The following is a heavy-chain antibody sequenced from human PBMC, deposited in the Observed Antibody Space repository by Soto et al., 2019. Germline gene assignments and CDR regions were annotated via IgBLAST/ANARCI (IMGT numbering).Heavy chain of an antibody. V-gene: IGHV3-21*01. CDR1: GFTFSGYS. Sequence: GGSLRLSCAASGFTFSGYSMNWVRQSPGKGLEWVSSISSSSSYIYYADSVKGRFTISRDNAKNSLYLQMNSLRAEDTAVYYCARAYSSSEGMDVWGQGTTVTV. CDR2: ISSSSSYI. J-gene: IGHJ6*02. D-gene: IGHD6-6*01. CDR3: ARAYSSSEGMDV.